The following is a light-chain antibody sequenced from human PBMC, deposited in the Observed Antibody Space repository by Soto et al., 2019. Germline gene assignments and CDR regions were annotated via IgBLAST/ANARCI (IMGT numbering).Light chain of an antibody. CDR2: GAS. CDR1: QSVSSSY. J-gene: IGKJ1*01. CDR3: QHYNSYSRT. V-gene: IGKV3-20*01. Sequence: EIVLTQSPGTLSLSPGERATLSCRASQSVSSSYLAWYQQKPGQAPRLLIYGASSRATGIPDRFSGSGSGTDFTLTISRLEPEDFATYYCQHYNSYSRTFGQGTKVEVK.